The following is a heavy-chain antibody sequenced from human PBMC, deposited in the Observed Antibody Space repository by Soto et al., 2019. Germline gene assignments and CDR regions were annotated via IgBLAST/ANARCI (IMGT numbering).Heavy chain of an antibody. D-gene: IGHD3-22*01. Sequence: ASVKVSCKASGYTFTGYYMHWVRQAPGQGLEWMGWINPNSGGTNYAQKFQGWVTMTRDTSISTAYMELSRLRSDDTAVYYCARDYYYDSSGYYPDYYYGMDVWGQGTTVTVSS. V-gene: IGHV1-2*04. CDR1: GYTFTGYY. CDR3: ARDYYYDSSGYYPDYYYGMDV. CDR2: INPNSGGT. J-gene: IGHJ6*02.